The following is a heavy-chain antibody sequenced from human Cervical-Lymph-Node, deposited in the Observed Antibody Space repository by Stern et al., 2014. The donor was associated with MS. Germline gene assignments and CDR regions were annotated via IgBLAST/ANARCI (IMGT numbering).Heavy chain of an antibody. CDR2: TFPGGFDF. J-gene: IGHJ4*02. CDR3: ARQRYFDY. CDR1: GYTFTSYW. Sequence: VQLVQSGPEVKRPGESLKISCQASGYTFTSYWIGWVRQMPGKGPGWTAITFPGGFDFRYSPSLQAQVTISADKPSITASLQWNNLKASDTAIYYCARQRYFDYWGQGTLVTVSS. V-gene: IGHV5-51*01.